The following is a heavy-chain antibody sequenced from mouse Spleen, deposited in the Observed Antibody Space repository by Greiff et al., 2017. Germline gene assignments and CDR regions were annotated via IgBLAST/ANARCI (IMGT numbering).Heavy chain of an antibody. V-gene: IGHV1S81*02. CDR3: TIYGNYYAMDY. CDR1: GYTFTSYY. J-gene: IGHJ4*01. CDR2: INPSNGGT. Sequence: LVESGAELVKPGASVKLSCKASGYTFTSYYMYWVKQRPGQGLEWIGEINPSNGGTNFNEKFKSKATLTVDKSSSTAYMQLSSLTSEDSAVYYCTIYGNYYAMDYWGQGTSVTVSS. D-gene: IGHD2-1*01.